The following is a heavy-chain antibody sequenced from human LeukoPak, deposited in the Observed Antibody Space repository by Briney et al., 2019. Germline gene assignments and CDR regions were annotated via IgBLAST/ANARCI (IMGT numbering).Heavy chain of an antibody. Sequence: LTGGSLRLSCSASGFTFSSYAMHWVRQAPGKGLEYVSAISSNGGSTYYADSVKGRFTISRDNSKNTLYLQMSSLRAEDTAVYYCVKDLGSQQLRGTLDYWGQGTLVTVSS. V-gene: IGHV3-64D*06. CDR1: GFTFSSYA. J-gene: IGHJ4*02. D-gene: IGHD6-13*01. CDR3: VKDLGSQQLRGTLDY. CDR2: ISSNGGST.